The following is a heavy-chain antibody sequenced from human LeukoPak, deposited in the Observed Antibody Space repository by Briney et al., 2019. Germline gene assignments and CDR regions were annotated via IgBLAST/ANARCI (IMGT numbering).Heavy chain of an antibody. Sequence: SETLSLTCTVSGGSISSNYWSWIRQPPGKGLEWIGYIYYSGSTNYNPSLKSRVTISVDTSKNQFSLKLSSVTAADTAVYYCARELYGSGGYFDFWGQGTLVTVSS. CDR2: IYYSGST. J-gene: IGHJ4*02. CDR3: ARELYGSGGYFDF. CDR1: GGSISSNY. V-gene: IGHV4-59*01. D-gene: IGHD3-10*01.